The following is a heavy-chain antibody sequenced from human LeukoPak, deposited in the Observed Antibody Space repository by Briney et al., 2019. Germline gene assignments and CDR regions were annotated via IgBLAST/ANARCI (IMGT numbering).Heavy chain of an antibody. CDR3: ARDTLEYSNSPDALDV. Sequence: GGSLRLSCTASGFTFSSYGMHWVRQAPGKGLEWVAFIRYDGSKKYYADSVKGRFTISRDNAKNSLYMQMESLRDEDTAIYYCARDTLEYSNSPDALDVWGQGTMVTVSS. V-gene: IGHV3-30*02. CDR1: GFTFSSYG. J-gene: IGHJ3*01. CDR2: IRYDGSKK. D-gene: IGHD4-23*01.